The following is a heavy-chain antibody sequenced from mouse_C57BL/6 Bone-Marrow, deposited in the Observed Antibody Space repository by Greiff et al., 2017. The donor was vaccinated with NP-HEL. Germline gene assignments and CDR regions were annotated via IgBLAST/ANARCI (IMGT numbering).Heavy chain of an antibody. J-gene: IGHJ4*01. CDR1: GYTFTDYY. D-gene: IGHD1-1*01. CDR2: INPYNGGT. V-gene: IGHV1-19*01. Sequence: EVQLQQSGPVLVKPGASVKMSCKASGYTFTDYYMNWVKQSHGKSLEWIGVINPYNGGTSYNQKFKGKATLTVDKSSSTAYMELNSLTSEDSAVYYCARSYGSSYGYAMDYWGQGTSVTVSS. CDR3: ARSYGSSYGYAMDY.